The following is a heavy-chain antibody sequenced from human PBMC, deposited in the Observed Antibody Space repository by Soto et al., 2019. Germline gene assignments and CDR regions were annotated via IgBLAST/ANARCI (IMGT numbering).Heavy chain of an antibody. J-gene: IGHJ6*02. CDR1: GYTFTGYY. V-gene: IGHV1-2*02. CDR2: INPNSGGT. Sequence: ASVKLSCKASGYTFTGYYMHWVRQAPGQGLEWMGWINPNSGGTNYAQKFQGRVTMTRDTSISTAYMELSRLRSDDTAVYYCAKGYSSGWYYYYYYGMDVWGQGTTVTVSS. CDR3: AKGYSSGWYYYYYYGMDV. D-gene: IGHD6-19*01.